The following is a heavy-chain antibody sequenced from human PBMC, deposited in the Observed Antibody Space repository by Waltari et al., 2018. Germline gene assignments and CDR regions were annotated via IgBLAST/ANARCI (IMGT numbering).Heavy chain of an antibody. J-gene: IGHJ3*02. Sequence: EVQLVESGGGLVKPGGSLRLSCAASGFTFSSYSMNWVRQAPGKGLGWVSSISSSSSYIYYADSVKGRFTISRDNAKNSLYLQMNSLRAEDTAVYYCAREGTRSSYDAFDIWGQGTMVTVSS. CDR1: GFTFSSYS. D-gene: IGHD6-13*01. V-gene: IGHV3-21*01. CDR3: AREGTRSSYDAFDI. CDR2: ISSSSSYI.